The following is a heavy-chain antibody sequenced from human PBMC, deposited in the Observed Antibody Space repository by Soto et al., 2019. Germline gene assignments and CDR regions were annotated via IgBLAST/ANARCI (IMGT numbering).Heavy chain of an antibody. D-gene: IGHD3-10*01. J-gene: IGHJ2*01. CDR2: IIPIFGTA. V-gene: IGHV1-69*01. Sequence: QVQLVQSGAEVKKPGSSVKVSCKASGGTFSSYAISWVRQAPGQGLEWMGGIIPIFGTANYAQKFQGRVTITADESTSTAYMELSSLRSEDTAVYYCARAIPPDYYYGSGSYYISGWHFDLWGRGTLVTVSS. CDR1: GGTFSSYA. CDR3: ARAIPPDYYYGSGSYYISGWHFDL.